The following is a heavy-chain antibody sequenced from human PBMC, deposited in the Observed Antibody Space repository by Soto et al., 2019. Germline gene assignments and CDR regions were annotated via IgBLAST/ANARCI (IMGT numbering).Heavy chain of an antibody. D-gene: IGHD3-22*01. CDR3: ARGPYGYYYDSSGYYQREFDY. Sequence: ASVKVSCKASVYTFTSYAMHWVRQAPGQRLEWMGWINAGNGNTKYSQKLQGRVSITRDTSESTAYMELSSLRSEDTAVYYCARGPYGYYYDSSGYYQREFDYWGQGTLVTVSS. J-gene: IGHJ4*02. CDR2: INAGNGNT. V-gene: IGHV1-3*01. CDR1: VYTFTSYA.